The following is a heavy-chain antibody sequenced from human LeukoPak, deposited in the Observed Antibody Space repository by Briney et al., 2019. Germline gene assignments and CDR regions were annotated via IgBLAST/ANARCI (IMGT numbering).Heavy chain of an antibody. CDR3: AKSLVPAAPRWFDP. D-gene: IGHD2-2*01. Sequence: GGSLRLSCAASGFTFSSYGMHWVRQAPGKGLEWVAVIWYDGSNKYYADSVKGRFTISRDNCKKTLYLQMNSLRAEDTAVYYCAKSLVPAAPRWFDPWGQGTLVTVSS. CDR1: GFTFSSYG. CDR2: IWYDGSNK. J-gene: IGHJ5*02. V-gene: IGHV3-33*06.